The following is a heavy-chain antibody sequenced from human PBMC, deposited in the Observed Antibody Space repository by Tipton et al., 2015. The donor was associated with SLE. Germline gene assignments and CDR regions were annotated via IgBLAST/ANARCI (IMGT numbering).Heavy chain of an antibody. CDR3: ARASGGIAYMDV. Sequence: TLSLTCAVYGGSFSGYSWSWIRQPPGKGLEWIGEIDHFGNTNYNPSLKSRVTVSVDTSKNQFSLKLSSVTAADTAVYYCARASGGIAYMDVWGKGTTVTVSS. D-gene: IGHD6-13*01. CDR2: IDHFGNT. CDR1: GGSFSGYS. V-gene: IGHV4-34*01. J-gene: IGHJ6*03.